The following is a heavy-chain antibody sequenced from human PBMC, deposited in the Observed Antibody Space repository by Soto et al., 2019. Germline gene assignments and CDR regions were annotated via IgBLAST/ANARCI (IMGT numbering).Heavy chain of an antibody. J-gene: IGHJ5*02. V-gene: IGHV4-31*03. CDR2: IYYSGST. Sequence: QVQLQESGPGLVKPSQTLSLTCTVSGGSISSGGYYWSWIRQHPGKGLEWIGYIYYSGSTYYNPSLKRRVTISVDTSKNQFSLKLSSVTAADTAVYYCARGITGTTSWFDPWGQGTLVTVSS. CDR1: GGSISSGGYY. D-gene: IGHD1-20*01. CDR3: ARGITGTTSWFDP.